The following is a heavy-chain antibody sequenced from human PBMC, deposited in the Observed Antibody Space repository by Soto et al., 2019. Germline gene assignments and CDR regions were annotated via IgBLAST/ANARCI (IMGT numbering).Heavy chain of an antibody. CDR3: ARDNDYGDERADY. CDR1: GFTFSSYA. CDR2: ISYDGSNK. Sequence: SLGLSCAASGFTFSSYAMHGVRQAPGKGLEWVAVISYDGSNKYYADSVKGRFTISRDNSKNTLYLQMNSLRAEDTAVYYCARDNDYGDERADYWGQGTLVTVSS. V-gene: IGHV3-30-3*01. D-gene: IGHD4-17*01. J-gene: IGHJ4*02.